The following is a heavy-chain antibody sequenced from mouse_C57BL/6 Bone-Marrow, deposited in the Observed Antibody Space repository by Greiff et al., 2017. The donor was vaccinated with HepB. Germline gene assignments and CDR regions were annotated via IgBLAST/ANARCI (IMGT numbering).Heavy chain of an antibody. CDR3: ARSSYYDYDEGTWFAY. D-gene: IGHD2-4*01. CDR1: GYTFTDYY. V-gene: IGHV1-77*01. J-gene: IGHJ3*01. CDR2: IGPGSGST. Sequence: VQLQQSGAELVKPGASVKISCKASGYTFTDYYINWVKQRPGQGLEWIGKIGPGSGSTYYNEKFKGKATLTADNSASTAYMQLSSLTSEDSAVYFCARSSYYDYDEGTWFAYWGQGTLVTVSA.